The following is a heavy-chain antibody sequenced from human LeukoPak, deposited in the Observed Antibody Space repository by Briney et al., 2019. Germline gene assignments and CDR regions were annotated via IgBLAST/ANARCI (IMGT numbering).Heavy chain of an antibody. V-gene: IGHV4-38-2*01. D-gene: IGHD2-2*01. Sequence: SETLSLTCAVSGYSISSGYYWGWIRQPPGKGLEWIGSIYNSGNTYYNPSLKSRVTISVDTSKNQFSLNLSSVTAADTALYYCARLARYCSSTTCYHFDYWGQGTLVTVSS. CDR2: IYNSGNT. J-gene: IGHJ4*02. CDR1: GYSISSGYY. CDR3: ARLARYCSSTTCYHFDY.